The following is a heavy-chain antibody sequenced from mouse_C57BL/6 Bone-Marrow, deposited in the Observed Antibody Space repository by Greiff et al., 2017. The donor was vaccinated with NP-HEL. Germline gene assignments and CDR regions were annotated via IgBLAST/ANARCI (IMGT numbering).Heavy chain of an antibody. D-gene: IGHD2-1*01. J-gene: IGHJ3*01. V-gene: IGHV1-64*01. Sequence: QVQLQQPGAELVKPGASVKLSCKASGYTFTSYWMHWVKQRPGQGLEWIGMIHPNSGSTNYNEKFKSKATLTVDKSSSTAYMQLSSLTSEDSAVYYCARLGVYGNSAWCAYWGQGTLVTVSA. CDR2: IHPNSGST. CDR3: ARLGVYGNSAWCAY. CDR1: GYTFTSYW.